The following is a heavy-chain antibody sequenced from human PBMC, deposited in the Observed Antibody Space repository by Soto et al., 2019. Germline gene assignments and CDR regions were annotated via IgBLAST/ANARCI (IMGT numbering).Heavy chain of an antibody. CDR3: ARDGYYSMAY. J-gene: IGHJ4*02. Sequence: GSERHSCAASEFRYRTTWMNWVRQVPGKGLVWVSRITSDGSSTTYADSVKGRFTISRDNAKNTLYLQMNSLRVEDTAVYYWARDGYYSMAYCGRGTLVT. CDR1: EFRYRTTW. V-gene: IGHV3-74*01. D-gene: IGHD2-21*01. CDR2: ITSDGSST.